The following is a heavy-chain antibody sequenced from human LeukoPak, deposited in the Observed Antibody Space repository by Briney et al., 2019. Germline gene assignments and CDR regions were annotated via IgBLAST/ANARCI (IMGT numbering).Heavy chain of an antibody. D-gene: IGHD1-26*01. CDR1: GYTFSNYG. CDR3: AKDRLGASDALDI. J-gene: IGHJ3*02. Sequence: ASVKVSCTASGYTFSNYGISWMRQAPGQGREWMGWINTYDGNSNSAQNLQGRVTMTTDTSTSTSYMELRSLRSDDTAMYYCAKDRLGASDALDIWGQGTMVTVSS. V-gene: IGHV1-18*01. CDR2: INTYDGNS.